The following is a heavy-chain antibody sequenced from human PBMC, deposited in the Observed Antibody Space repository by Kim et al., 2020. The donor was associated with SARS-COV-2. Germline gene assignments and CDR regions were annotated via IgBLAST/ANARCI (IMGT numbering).Heavy chain of an antibody. D-gene: IGHD6-13*01. CDR3: ARDSSSWDTTTKYYYYGMDV. CDR2: INSDGSST. CDR1: GFTFSSYW. J-gene: IGHJ6*02. V-gene: IGHV3-74*01. Sequence: GGSLRLSCAASGFTFSSYWMHWVRQAPGKGLVWVSRINSDGSSTSYADSVKGRFTISRDNAKNTLYLQMNSLRAEDTAVYYCARDSSSWDTTTKYYYYGMDVWGQGTTVTVSS.